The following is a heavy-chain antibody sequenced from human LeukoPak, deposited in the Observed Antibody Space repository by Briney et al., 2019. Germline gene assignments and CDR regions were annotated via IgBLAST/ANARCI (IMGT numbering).Heavy chain of an antibody. CDR3: ARGRGRWLQPQNWFDP. V-gene: IGHV1-3*01. CDR1: GYTFTSYA. Sequence: ASVKVSCKASGYTFTSYAMHWVRQAPGQRLEWMGWINAGNGNTKYSQKFQGRVTITRDTSASTAYMELCSLRSEDTAVYYCARGRGRWLQPQNWFDPWGQGTLVTVSS. D-gene: IGHD5-24*01. J-gene: IGHJ5*02. CDR2: INAGNGNT.